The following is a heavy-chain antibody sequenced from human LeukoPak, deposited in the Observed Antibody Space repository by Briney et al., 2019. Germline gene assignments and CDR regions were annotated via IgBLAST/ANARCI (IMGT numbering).Heavy chain of an antibody. D-gene: IGHD4-11*01. Sequence: GGSLRLSCAASGFTFSSYAMHWVRQAPGKGLEYVSAISSNGGSTYYANSVKGRFTISRDNSKNTLYLQMGSLRAEDMAVYYCARDGGDGDYSNYEGAFDIWGQGTMVTVSS. CDR1: GFTFSSYA. J-gene: IGHJ3*02. V-gene: IGHV3-64*01. CDR2: ISSNGGST. CDR3: ARDGGDGDYSNYEGAFDI.